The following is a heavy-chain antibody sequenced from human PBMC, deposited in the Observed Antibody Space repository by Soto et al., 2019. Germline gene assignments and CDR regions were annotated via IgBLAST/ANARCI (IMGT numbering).Heavy chain of an antibody. Sequence: SETLSLTCAVYGGSFSGYYWSWIRQPPGKGLEWIGEINHSGSTNYNPSLKSRVTISVDTSKNQFSLKLSSVTAADTAVYYCARGAQGYSSGWYLGYYYYGMDVWGQGTTVTSP. CDR1: GGSFSGYY. CDR3: ARGAQGYSSGWYLGYYYYGMDV. V-gene: IGHV4-34*01. CDR2: INHSGST. J-gene: IGHJ6*02. D-gene: IGHD6-19*01.